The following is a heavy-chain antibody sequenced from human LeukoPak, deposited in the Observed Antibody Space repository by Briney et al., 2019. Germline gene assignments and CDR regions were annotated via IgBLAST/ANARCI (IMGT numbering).Heavy chain of an antibody. CDR3: AREAYYYDSSGYVHDAFDI. Sequence: GGSLRLSCAASGFTFSSYSMNWVRQAPGKGLEWVSSISSRSSYIYHADSVKGRFTISRDNAKNSLYLQMDSLRAEDTAVYYCAREAYYYDSSGYVHDAFDIWGQGTVVTVSS. D-gene: IGHD3-22*01. CDR2: ISSRSSYI. J-gene: IGHJ3*02. V-gene: IGHV3-21*01. CDR1: GFTFSSYS.